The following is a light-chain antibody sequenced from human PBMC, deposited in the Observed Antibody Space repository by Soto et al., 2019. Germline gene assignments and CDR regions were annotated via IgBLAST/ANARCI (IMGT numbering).Light chain of an antibody. V-gene: IGKV3-15*01. Sequence: EIVMTQSPATLSVSPGERATLSCRASQSVSSNLAWHQQKPGQAPRLLIYGASTRATGIPARFSGSGSGTEFTLTISRLSYEDFAVYYCQQYNNWPYTFGQGTKLEIK. J-gene: IGKJ2*01. CDR1: QSVSSN. CDR3: QQYNNWPYT. CDR2: GAS.